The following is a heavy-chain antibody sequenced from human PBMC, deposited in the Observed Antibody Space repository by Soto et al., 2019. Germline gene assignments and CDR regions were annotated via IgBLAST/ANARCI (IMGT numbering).Heavy chain of an antibody. Sequence: QVQLVQSGPEVKKPGTSMKVSCKASGFDFSTSVVEWVRQARGQRLEWIGRIVVGRGKTNYAQKFQERVTLTRXXSTSTAYMELNSLTSEDTAVYYCTADPPSGETFDIWGQGTHVTVSS. CDR3: TADPPSGETFDI. CDR1: GFDFSTSV. CDR2: IVVGRGKT. J-gene: IGHJ3*02. V-gene: IGHV1-58*01.